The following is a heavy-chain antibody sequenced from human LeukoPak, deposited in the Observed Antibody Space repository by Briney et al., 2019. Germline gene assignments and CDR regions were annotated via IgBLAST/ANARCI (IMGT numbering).Heavy chain of an antibody. Sequence: GGSLRLSCAASGFTFSDYYMSWIRQAPGKGLEWVSYISSSSSTIYYADSVKGRFTISRDNAKNSLYLQMNSLRAEDTAVYYCARDSSYYYDSSGYFVGARRDYDAFDIWGQGTMVTVSS. CDR3: ARDSSYYYDSSGYFVGARRDYDAFDI. CDR2: ISSSSSTI. V-gene: IGHV3-11*04. D-gene: IGHD3-22*01. J-gene: IGHJ3*02. CDR1: GFTFSDYY.